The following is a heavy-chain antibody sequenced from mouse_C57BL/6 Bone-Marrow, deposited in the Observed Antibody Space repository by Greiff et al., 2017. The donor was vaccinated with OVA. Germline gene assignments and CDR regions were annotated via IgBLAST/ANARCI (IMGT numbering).Heavy chain of an antibody. V-gene: IGHV7-1*01. Sequence: EVKVVESGGGLVQSGRSLRLSCATSGFTFSDFYMEWVRQAPGKGLEWIAASRNKANDYTTEYSASVKGRFIVSRDTSQSILYLQMNALRAEDTAIYYCARDATDQAWFAYWGQGTLVTVSA. CDR1: GFTFSDFY. J-gene: IGHJ3*01. CDR2: SRNKANDYTT. CDR3: ARDATDQAWFAY.